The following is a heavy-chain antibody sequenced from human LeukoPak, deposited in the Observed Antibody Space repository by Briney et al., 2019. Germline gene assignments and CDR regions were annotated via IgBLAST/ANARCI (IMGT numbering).Heavy chain of an antibody. D-gene: IGHD3-9*01. V-gene: IGHV4-39*01. CDR3: ARQASLRYFDWLSKYNWFDP. CDR2: IYYSGST. J-gene: IGHJ5*02. CDR1: GGSISSSSYY. Sequence: SETLSLTCTVSGGSISSSSYYWGWIRQPPGKGLEWIGSIYYSGSTYYNPSLKSRVTISVDTSKNQFSLELSSVTAADTAVYYCARQASLRYFDWLSKYNWFDPWGQGTLVTVSS.